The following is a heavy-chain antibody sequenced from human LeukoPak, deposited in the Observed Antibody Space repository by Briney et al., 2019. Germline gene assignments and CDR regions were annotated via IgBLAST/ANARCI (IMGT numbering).Heavy chain of an antibody. Sequence: SETLSLTCTVSGGSISSYYWSWIRQPPGKGLEWIGYIYYSGTINYNPSLKSRVTMSGDTSKNQFSLRLSSVTAADSAVYYCARRGFLDYWGQGILVTVSS. CDR2: IYYSGTI. CDR1: GGSISSYY. J-gene: IGHJ4*02. D-gene: IGHD6-25*01. CDR3: ARRGFLDY. V-gene: IGHV4-59*08.